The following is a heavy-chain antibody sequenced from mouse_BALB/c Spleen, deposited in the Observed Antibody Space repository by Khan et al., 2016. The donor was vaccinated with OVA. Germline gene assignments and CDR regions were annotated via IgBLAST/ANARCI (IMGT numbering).Heavy chain of an antibody. J-gene: IGHJ3*01. CDR2: INTYTGEP. Sequence: QIQLVQSGPELKKPGETVKISCKASGYIFTNYGMNWVKQAPGQGLKWMGWINTYTGEPTYADDFRGRFAFSLETYASTAYLQINNLKNEDTATYVCAIVAFYDSRGKNAWFAYWGQGTLVTVSA. CDR1: GYIFTNYG. CDR3: AIVAFYDSRGKNAWFAY. V-gene: IGHV9-3-1*01. D-gene: IGHD2-12*01.